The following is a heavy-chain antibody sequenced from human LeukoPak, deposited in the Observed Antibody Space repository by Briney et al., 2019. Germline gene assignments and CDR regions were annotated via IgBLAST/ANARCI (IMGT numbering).Heavy chain of an antibody. CDR3: ARRPASFPTSDYGSGSSVIYYYYYYMDV. J-gene: IGHJ6*03. D-gene: IGHD3-10*01. V-gene: IGHV4-34*01. CDR2: INHSGST. CDR1: GGSFSGYY. Sequence: KPSETLSLTCAVYGGSFSGYYWSWIRQPPGKGLEWIGEINHSGSTDYNPSLKSRVTISVDTSKNQFSLKLSSVTAADTAVYYCARRPASFPTSDYGSGSSVIYYYYYYMDVWGKGTTVTISS.